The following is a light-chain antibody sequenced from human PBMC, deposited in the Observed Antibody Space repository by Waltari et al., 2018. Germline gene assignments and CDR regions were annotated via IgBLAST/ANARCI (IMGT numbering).Light chain of an antibody. J-gene: IGLJ1*01. CDR1: NSDVGGYNY. CDR2: DVT. CDR3: GSYTARSTYV. Sequence: QSALTQPASVSGSPGQSITISCTGANSDVGGYNYFPWYQQYPGKAPKLIIYDVTQRPSGISNRFSGSKSGNTASLTISGLQTEDEAYYHCGSYTARSTYVFGTGTKVTVL. V-gene: IGLV2-14*03.